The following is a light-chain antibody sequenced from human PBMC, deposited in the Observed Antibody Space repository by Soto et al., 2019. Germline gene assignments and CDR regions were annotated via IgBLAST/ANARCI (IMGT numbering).Light chain of an antibody. CDR3: QQYNKWPLT. CDR1: ESVSSN. CDR2: SAS. V-gene: IGKV3-15*01. Sequence: EIVMTQSPATLSVSQGERATLSCRASESVSSNLAWYQQKPGQAPRLLIYSASARATGIPARFSGSGSGTEFTLTISILQSEDFAVYYCQQYNKWPLTFGGGTKVEIK. J-gene: IGKJ4*01.